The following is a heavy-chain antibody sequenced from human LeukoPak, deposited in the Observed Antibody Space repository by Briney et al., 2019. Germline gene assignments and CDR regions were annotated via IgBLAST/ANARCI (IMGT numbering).Heavy chain of an antibody. Sequence: GGSLRLSCAASGFTFSSYGMHWVRQAPGKGLEWVAVISYDGSNKYYADSVKGRFTISRDNSKNTLYLQMNSLRAEDTAVYYCAKALNIYYYGSGSYYYPDYWGQGTLVTVSS. CDR3: AKALNIYYYGSGSYYYPDY. CDR2: ISYDGSNK. CDR1: GFTFSSYG. D-gene: IGHD3-10*01. V-gene: IGHV3-30*18. J-gene: IGHJ4*02.